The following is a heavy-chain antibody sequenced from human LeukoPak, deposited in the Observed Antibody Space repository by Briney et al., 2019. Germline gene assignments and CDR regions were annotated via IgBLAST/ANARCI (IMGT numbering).Heavy chain of an antibody. Sequence: DSVRVSCKASGYTFASYEINWVRQAPGQGLEWMGWMNPDSTNTGYAQKFQGRVTMTRDTSMSTAYMELSSLTSEDTAVYYCARVPSLGYCSGGSCYRFDHWGQGTLVAVSS. CDR1: GYTFASYE. D-gene: IGHD2-15*01. CDR2: MNPDSTNT. V-gene: IGHV1-8*01. CDR3: ARVPSLGYCSGGSCYRFDH. J-gene: IGHJ4*02.